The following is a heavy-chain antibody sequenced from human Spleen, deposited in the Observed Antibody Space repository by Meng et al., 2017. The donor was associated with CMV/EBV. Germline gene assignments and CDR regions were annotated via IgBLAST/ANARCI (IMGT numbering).Heavy chain of an antibody. CDR1: YTFTGFY. V-gene: IGHV1-2*02. Sequence: YTFTGFYIHWVRQAPGQGLEWMGWINPNSGGTNYAQKSQGRVTMTRDTSISTVYMELSRLRSDDTAVYYCARSLNYYDSSGANWFDPWGQGTLVTVSS. D-gene: IGHD3-22*01. CDR3: ARSLNYYDSSGANWFDP. J-gene: IGHJ5*02. CDR2: INPNSGGT.